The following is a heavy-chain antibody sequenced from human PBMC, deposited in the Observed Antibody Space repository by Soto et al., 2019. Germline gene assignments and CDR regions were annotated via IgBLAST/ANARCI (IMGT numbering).Heavy chain of an antibody. Sequence: EVQLVESGGGLVQPGGSLGLSCVASGFTLRNYWMHWFRQAPGKGLVWVSRITNDGSTTYYADSVKGRFTISRDNAKNTLYLQVNSLRAEDTAVYYCARDQDGAGGTADYWGQGTLVTVS. V-gene: IGHV3-74*01. J-gene: IGHJ4*02. CDR2: ITNDGSTT. CDR3: ARDQDGAGGTADY. D-gene: IGHD1-26*01. CDR1: GFTLRNYW.